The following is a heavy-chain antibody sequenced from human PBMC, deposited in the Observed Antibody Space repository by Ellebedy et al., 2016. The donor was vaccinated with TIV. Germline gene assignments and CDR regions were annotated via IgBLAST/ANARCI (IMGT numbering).Heavy chain of an antibody. CDR3: ARGWYTPDS. Sequence: GESLKISCVASGFTFSNYNMNWVRQSPGKGLEWVSSIRSTGSDKYYAESVKGRFTIPRDNAQNKLFLQMNSLRVEDTAVYYCARGWYTPDSWGQGTLVIVSS. J-gene: IGHJ4*02. CDR1: GFTFSNYN. CDR2: IRSTGSDK. D-gene: IGHD2-8*01. V-gene: IGHV3-21*06.